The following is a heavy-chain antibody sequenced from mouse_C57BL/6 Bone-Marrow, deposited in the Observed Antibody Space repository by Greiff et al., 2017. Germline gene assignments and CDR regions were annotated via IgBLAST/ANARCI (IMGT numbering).Heavy chain of an antibody. J-gene: IGHJ3*01. Sequence: QVQLQQPGAELVKPGASVKMSCKASGYTFTSYWITWVKQRPGQGLEWVGDIYPGSGSTNYNEKFKSKATLTVDTSSSTAYMPLSSLTSEDSAVYDCAKPRWLLTWFAYWGQGTLVTVSA. V-gene: IGHV1-55*01. CDR1: GYTFTSYW. D-gene: IGHD2-3*01. CDR2: IYPGSGST. CDR3: AKPRWLLTWFAY.